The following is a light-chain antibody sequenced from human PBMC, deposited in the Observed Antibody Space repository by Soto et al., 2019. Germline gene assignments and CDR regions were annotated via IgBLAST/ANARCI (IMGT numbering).Light chain of an antibody. CDR2: DAS. CDR1: QAISNH. V-gene: IGKV1-9*01. Sequence: IQVTQSPSSLSASVGDRVTITCRTSQAISNHLAWYRQSPGKAPQLLMYDASTLHSGVPSRFSGDGYGTDFTLTINSMQPEDSATYYCQQINTYPYTFGQGTKLDI. J-gene: IGKJ2*01. CDR3: QQINTYPYT.